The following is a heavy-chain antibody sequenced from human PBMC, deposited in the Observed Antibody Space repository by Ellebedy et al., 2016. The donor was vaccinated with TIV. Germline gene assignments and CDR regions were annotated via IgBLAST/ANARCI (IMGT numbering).Heavy chain of an antibody. CDR3: AKTGGYIYGPPDF. CDR1: GFTFSSYG. V-gene: IGHV3-23*01. Sequence: PGGSLRLSCAASGFTFSSYGMTWVRQAPGKGLEWVSDISGSGDTTYYADSVKGRFTFSRDNSKNTVYLQMNSLRAEDTAVYYCAKTGGYIYGPPDFWGQGTLVTVSS. D-gene: IGHD5-18*01. J-gene: IGHJ4*02. CDR2: ISGSGDTT.